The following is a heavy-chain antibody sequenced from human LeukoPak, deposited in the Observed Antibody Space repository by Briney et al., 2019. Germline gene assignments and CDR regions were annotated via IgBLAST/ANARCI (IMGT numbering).Heavy chain of an antibody. Sequence: SETLSLTCTVSGGSINSYYWNWIRQPPGKGLEWIGYIYYSGSTKYNPSFKSRVTISVDTSKNQFSLKLTSVTAADTAVYYCARDQRFTYWGQGTQVTVSS. J-gene: IGHJ4*02. CDR3: ARDQRFTY. CDR2: IYYSGST. CDR1: GGSINSYY. D-gene: IGHD5-24*01. V-gene: IGHV4-59*01.